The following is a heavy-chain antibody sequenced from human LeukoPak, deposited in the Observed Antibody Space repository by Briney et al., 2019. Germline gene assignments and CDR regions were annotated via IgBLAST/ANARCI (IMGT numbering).Heavy chain of an antibody. Sequence: SVKVSCKASGGTFSSYAISWVRQAPGQGLEWMGRIIPILGIANYAQKFQGRVTITTDESTSTAYMELSSLRSEDTAVYYCARSFSGYDAFDIWGQGTMVTVSS. CDR2: IIPILGIA. CDR3: ARSFSGYDAFDI. CDR1: GGTFSSYA. V-gene: IGHV1-69*04. D-gene: IGHD5-12*01. J-gene: IGHJ3*02.